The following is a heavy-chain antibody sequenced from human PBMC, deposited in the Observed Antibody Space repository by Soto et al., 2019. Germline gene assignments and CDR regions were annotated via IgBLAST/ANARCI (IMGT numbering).Heavy chain of an antibody. Sequence: LSLTCTVSGGSISSYYWSWIRQPPGKGLEWIGYIYYSGSTNYNPSLKSRVTISVDTSKNQFSLKLSSVTAADTAVYYCARGCSSPLYGMDVWGQGTTVTVS. CDR2: IYYSGST. J-gene: IGHJ6*02. CDR3: ARGCSSPLYGMDV. V-gene: IGHV4-59*01. CDR1: GGSISSYY. D-gene: IGHD6-6*01.